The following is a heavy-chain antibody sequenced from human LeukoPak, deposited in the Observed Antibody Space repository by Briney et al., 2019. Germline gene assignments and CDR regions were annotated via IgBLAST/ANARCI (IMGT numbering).Heavy chain of an antibody. V-gene: IGHV3-21*01. CDR2: ISSSSSYI. D-gene: IGHD6-6*01. CDR1: GFTFSSYS. J-gene: IGHJ4*02. CDR3: ARDFEYRSSSSYYFDY. Sequence: PGGSLRLSCAASGFTFSSYSMNWVRQAPGKGLEWVSSISSSSSYIYYADSVKGRFTISRDNAKNSLYLQMNSLRAEDTAVYYCARDFEYRSSSSYYFDYWGQGTLVTVSS.